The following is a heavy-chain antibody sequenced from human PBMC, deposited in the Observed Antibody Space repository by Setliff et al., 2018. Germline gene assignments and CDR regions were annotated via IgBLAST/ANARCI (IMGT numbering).Heavy chain of an antibody. Sequence: SETLSLTCAVSGYSIRSGNYWGWIRQPPGKGLEWIGSISHSGSAYYNPSLKSRVTISVDTSKNKFSLKLSSVTAADTAVYYSPNSQGRYFDYWGQGTLVTVSS. V-gene: IGHV4-38-2*01. D-gene: IGHD5-18*01. CDR1: GYSIRSGNY. CDR3: PNSQGRYFDY. CDR2: ISHSGSA. J-gene: IGHJ4*02.